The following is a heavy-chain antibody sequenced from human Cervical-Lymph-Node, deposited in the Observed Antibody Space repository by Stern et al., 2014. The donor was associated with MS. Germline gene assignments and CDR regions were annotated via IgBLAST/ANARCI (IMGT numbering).Heavy chain of an antibody. Sequence: QVQLVESGAEVRKPWSSVKVSCKASGGTFSKSGISWVRQAPGQGLEWMGGIIPRFGTTNYAQKFQGRVTITADKSTGTAFLELRSLTSDDTAVYYCARDLGVGPTAYWGQGTLVTVSS. CDR1: GGTFSKSG. CDR3: ARDLGVGPTAY. J-gene: IGHJ4*02. V-gene: IGHV1-69*06. CDR2: IIPRFGTT. D-gene: IGHD1-26*01.